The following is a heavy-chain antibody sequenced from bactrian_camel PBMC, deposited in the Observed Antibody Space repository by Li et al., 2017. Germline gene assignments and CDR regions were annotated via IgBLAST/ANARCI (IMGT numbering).Heavy chain of an antibody. J-gene: IGHJ4*01. CDR1: GSTGSTYGTNC. V-gene: IGHV3S53*01. D-gene: IGHD2*01. Sequence: LVESGGGLVQPGGSLRLSCAASGSTGSTYGTNCMGWFRQAPQKSREWVAHTGSDGRSVYADSVKGRFTISKDTAKSMLYLQMNSLKAADTAVYYCAATAYCETGYCYVTYNYWGQGTQVTVS. CDR3: AATAYCETGYCYVTYNY. CDR2: TGSDGRS.